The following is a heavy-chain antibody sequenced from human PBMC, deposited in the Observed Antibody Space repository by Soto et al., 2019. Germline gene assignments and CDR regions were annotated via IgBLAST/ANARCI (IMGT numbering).Heavy chain of an antibody. V-gene: IGHV1-3*01. J-gene: IGHJ4*02. Sequence: ASVTVSCKASGYTFTSYTMHWVRQAPGQRLEWMGWINAGNGNTKYSQNFQGRVTITRDTSASTAYMELSSLRSEDTAVYYCARSVEGHFDYWGQGTVVTVSS. D-gene: IGHD6-19*01. CDR2: INAGNGNT. CDR3: ARSVEGHFDY. CDR1: GYTFTSYT.